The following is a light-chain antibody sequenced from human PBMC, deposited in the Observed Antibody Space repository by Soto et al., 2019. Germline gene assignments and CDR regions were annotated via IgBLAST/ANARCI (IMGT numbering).Light chain of an antibody. CDR2: DVS. Sequence: QSVLTQPRSVSGSPGQSVTMSCTGINVDIGDNNLVSWFQQHPGKAPQVMIYDVSKRPSGVPDRFSGSKSGNTASLTISGLQAEDEADYYCCSYAGSHTRVFSGGTQLSVL. V-gene: IGLV2-11*01. CDR1: NVDIGDNNL. CDR3: CSYAGSHTRV. J-gene: IGLJ3*02.